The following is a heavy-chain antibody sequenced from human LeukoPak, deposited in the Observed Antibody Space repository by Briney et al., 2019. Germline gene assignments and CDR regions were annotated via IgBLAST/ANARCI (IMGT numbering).Heavy chain of an antibody. V-gene: IGHV4-59*08. CDR3: ASLTAAAPYFHH. J-gene: IGHJ1*01. Sequence: PSETLSLTCTVSGGSISSYYWSWIRQPPGKGLEWIGYIYYSGSTNYNPSLKSRVTISVDTSKNQFSLKLSSVTAADTAAYYCASLTAAAPYFHHWGQGTLVTVSS. D-gene: IGHD6-13*01. CDR1: GGSISSYY. CDR2: IYYSGST.